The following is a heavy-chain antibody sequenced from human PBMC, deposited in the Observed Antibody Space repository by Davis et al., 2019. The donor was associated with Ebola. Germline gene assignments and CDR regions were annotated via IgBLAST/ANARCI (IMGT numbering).Heavy chain of an antibody. V-gene: IGHV4-39*01. Sequence: MPSETLSLTCTVSGGSISSSSYYWGWIRQPPGKGLEWIGSIYYSGSTYYNPSLKSRVTISVDTSKNQFSLKLSSVTAADTAVYYCARLLLDGYEMWSGYCFDLWGQGTLVTVSS. CDR1: GGSISSSSYY. CDR3: ARLLLDGYEMWSGYCFDL. D-gene: IGHD3-3*01. J-gene: IGHJ5*02. CDR2: IYYSGST.